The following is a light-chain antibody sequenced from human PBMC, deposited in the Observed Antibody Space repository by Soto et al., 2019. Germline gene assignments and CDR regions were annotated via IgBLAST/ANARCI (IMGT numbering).Light chain of an antibody. Sequence: QSVLAQPASVSLSPGQSITISCTGTSSDVDDYNYVSWYQQHPGEAPKLMIYEVTNRPSGVSNRFSGSKSGNTASLTISGLQADDEADYYCSSYTRNTWVFGGGTKVTVL. J-gene: IGLJ3*02. CDR3: SSYTRNTWV. V-gene: IGLV2-14*01. CDR2: EVT. CDR1: SSDVDDYNY.